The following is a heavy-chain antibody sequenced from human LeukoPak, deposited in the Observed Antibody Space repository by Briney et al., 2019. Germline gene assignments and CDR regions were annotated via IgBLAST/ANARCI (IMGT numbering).Heavy chain of an antibody. J-gene: IGHJ6*03. CDR3: ARDSSHVDIVATMGGYYMDV. CDR1: GYTFTSYY. Sequence: ASVKVSCKASGYTFTSYYMHWVRQAPGQGLEWMGIINPSGGSTSYAQKFQGRVTMTRDMSTSTVYMELSSLRSEDTAVYYCARDSSHVDIVATMGGYYMDVWGKGTRSPSP. CDR2: INPSGGST. V-gene: IGHV1-46*01. D-gene: IGHD5-12*01.